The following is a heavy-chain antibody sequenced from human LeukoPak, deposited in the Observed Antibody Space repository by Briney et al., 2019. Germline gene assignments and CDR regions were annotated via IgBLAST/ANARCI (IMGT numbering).Heavy chain of an antibody. Sequence: GRSLRLSCAASGFTFSSYGMHWVRQAPGKGLEWVAIIWYDGRNKFYADSLKGRFTISRDNSKNTLYLQMNSLRAEDTAVYYCARVNRGDAFDIWGQGTLVTVSS. V-gene: IGHV3-33*01. CDR1: GFTFSSYG. CDR2: IWYDGRNK. J-gene: IGHJ3*02. D-gene: IGHD3-16*02. CDR3: ARVNRGDAFDI.